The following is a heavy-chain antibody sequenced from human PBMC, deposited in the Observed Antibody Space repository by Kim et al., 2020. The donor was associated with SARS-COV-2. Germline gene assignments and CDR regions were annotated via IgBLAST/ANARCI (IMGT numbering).Heavy chain of an antibody. CDR1: GFTFSSYG. CDR3: AKDSGRITMIVVVITGIDY. V-gene: IGHV3-30*18. J-gene: IGHJ4*02. CDR2: ISYDGSNK. D-gene: IGHD3-22*01. Sequence: GGSLRLSCAASGFTFSSYGMHWVRQAPGKGLEWVAVISYDGSNKYYADSVKGRFTISRDNSKNTLYLQINSLRAEDTAVYYCAKDSGRITMIVVVITGIDYWGQGTLVTVSS.